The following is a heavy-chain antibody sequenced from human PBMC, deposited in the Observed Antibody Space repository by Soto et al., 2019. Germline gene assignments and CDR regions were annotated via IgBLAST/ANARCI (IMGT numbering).Heavy chain of an antibody. CDR2: INAGNGNT. J-gene: IGHJ4*02. V-gene: IGHV1-3*01. Sequence: ASVKVSCKASGYTFTSYAMHWVRQAPGQRLEWMGWINAGNGNTKYSQKFQGRVTITRDTSANTAYMELSSLRSEDTAVYYCATMGATVTFTYYFDYWGQGTLVTVSS. D-gene: IGHD4-17*01. CDR3: ATMGATVTFTYYFDY. CDR1: GYTFTSYA.